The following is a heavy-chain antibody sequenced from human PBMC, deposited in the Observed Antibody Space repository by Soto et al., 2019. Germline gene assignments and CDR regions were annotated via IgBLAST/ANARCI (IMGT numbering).Heavy chain of an antibody. D-gene: IGHD2-15*01. V-gene: IGHV6-1*01. CDR2: TYYRSKWYN. Sequence: PSQTLSLTCAISGDSVSSNSAAWNWIRQSPSRGLEWLGRTYYRSKWYNDYAVSVKSRITINPDTSKNQFSLQLNSVTPEDTAVYYCARNNIRTKRVVVAATAYYYGMDVWGQGTTVTVSS. CDR3: ARNNIRTKRVVVAATAYYYGMDV. CDR1: GDSVSSNSAA. J-gene: IGHJ6*02.